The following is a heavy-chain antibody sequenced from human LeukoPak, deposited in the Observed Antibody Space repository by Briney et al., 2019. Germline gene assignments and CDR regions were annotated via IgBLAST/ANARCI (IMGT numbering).Heavy chain of an antibody. V-gene: IGHV4-59*01. CDR1: GGSISSYY. J-gene: IGHJ4*02. CDR3: ARDPGSGSYSRLFDY. CDR2: IYYSGST. D-gene: IGHD3-10*01. Sequence: SKTLSLTCTVSGGSISSYYWSWIRQPPGKGLEWIGYIYYSGSTNYNPSLKSRVTISVDTSKNQFSLKLRSVTAADTAVYYCARDPGSGSYSRLFDYWGQGTLVTVSS.